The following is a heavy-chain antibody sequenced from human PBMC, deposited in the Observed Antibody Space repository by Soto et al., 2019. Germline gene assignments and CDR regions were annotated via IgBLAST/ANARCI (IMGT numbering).Heavy chain of an antibody. CDR3: ARDSHFDY. CDR1: GGSISSYY. Sequence: QVQLQESGPGLVKPSETLSLTCTVSGGSISSYYWSWIRQPPGKGLEWIGYIYYSGSTNYNPSLXSXVXXSVDTSKNQFALKLSSVTAADTAVYYCARDSHFDYWGQGTLVTVSS. J-gene: IGHJ4*02. CDR2: IYYSGST. V-gene: IGHV4-59*01.